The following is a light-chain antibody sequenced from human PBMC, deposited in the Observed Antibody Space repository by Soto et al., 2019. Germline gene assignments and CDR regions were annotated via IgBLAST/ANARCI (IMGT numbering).Light chain of an antibody. CDR1: KRGSSN. CDR2: GAS. Sequence: EIVMTQSPATLSVSPGERATLSCRASKRGSSNFAWYQQKPGQAPRLLIYGASTRATGIPARISGSGSGTEFTLTISSRQSEDFAVYYCQQYNNWPPWTFGQGTKVDIK. V-gene: IGKV3-15*01. J-gene: IGKJ1*01. CDR3: QQYNNWPPWT.